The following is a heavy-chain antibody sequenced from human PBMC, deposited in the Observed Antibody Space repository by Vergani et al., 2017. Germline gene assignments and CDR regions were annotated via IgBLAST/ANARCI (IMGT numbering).Heavy chain of an antibody. CDR1: GFTFSDYY. V-gene: IGHV3-11*05. J-gene: IGHJ4*02. D-gene: IGHD5-18*01. CDR2: ISSSSSYT. CDR3: ARVSDVDTAMAEDY. Sequence: QVQLVESGGGLVKPGGSLRLSCAASGFTFSDYYMSWIRQAPGKGLEWVSYISSSSSYTNYADSVKSRFTISRDNAKNSLYLQLNSLRAEDTAVYYCARVSDVDTAMAEDYWGQGTLVTVSS.